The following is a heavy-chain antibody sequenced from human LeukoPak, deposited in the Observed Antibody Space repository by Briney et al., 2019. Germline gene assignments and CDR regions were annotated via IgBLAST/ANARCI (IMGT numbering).Heavy chain of an antibody. CDR1: GFTFSSYA. V-gene: IGHV3-11*04. D-gene: IGHD6-13*01. J-gene: IGHJ4*02. CDR3: ARDGVSSWYYFDS. CDR2: ISSSGSTI. Sequence: PGGSLRLSCTPSGFTFSSYAMSWIRQAPGKGLEWVSYISSSGSTIYYADSVKGRFTISRDNAKNSLYLQMNSLRAEDTAVYYCARDGVSSWYYFDSWGQGTLVTVSS.